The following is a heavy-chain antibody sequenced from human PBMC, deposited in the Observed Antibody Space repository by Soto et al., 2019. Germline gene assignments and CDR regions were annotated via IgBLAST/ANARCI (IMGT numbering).Heavy chain of an antibody. CDR1: GGSISGDY. J-gene: IGHJ5*02. Sequence: PSETLSLTCTVSGGSISGDYWSWIRQPPGKGLEWIGYIYYSGNTNYNPSLKSRVTISVDTSKNQFSLQLRSVTAADTAVYYCARHLGGYNWFVPWGQGIQVTVFS. CDR3: ARHLGGYNWFVP. CDR2: IYYSGNT. D-gene: IGHD3-10*01. V-gene: IGHV4-59*08.